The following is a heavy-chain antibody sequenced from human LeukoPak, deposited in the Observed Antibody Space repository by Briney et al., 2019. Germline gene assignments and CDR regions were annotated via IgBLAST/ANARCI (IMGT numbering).Heavy chain of an antibody. D-gene: IGHD3-10*01. V-gene: IGHV3-7*01. Sequence: RGSLRLSCAASGFTFDDYAMHWVRQAPGKGLEWVADIKKDGSEKNQADSVKGRFTISRDNAKNSLYLQMNSLRAEDTAVYYCARGPPYGSRCDYLDYWGQGTLVTVSS. CDR3: ARGPPYGSRCDYLDY. CDR1: GFTFDDYA. J-gene: IGHJ4*02. CDR2: IKKDGSEK.